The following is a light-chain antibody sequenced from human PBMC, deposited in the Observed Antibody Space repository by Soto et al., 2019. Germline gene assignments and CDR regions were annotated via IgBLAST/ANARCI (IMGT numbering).Light chain of an antibody. Sequence: QSALTQPASVSGSPGQSITISCTGTSSDVGGYNYVSWYQQQPGKAPKLMIYDVSNRPSGVSNRFSGSKSGNTASLTISGLQAEDEADYYCSSYTSSRAYVFGTGT. V-gene: IGLV2-14*01. J-gene: IGLJ1*01. CDR3: SSYTSSRAYV. CDR2: DVS. CDR1: SSDVGGYNY.